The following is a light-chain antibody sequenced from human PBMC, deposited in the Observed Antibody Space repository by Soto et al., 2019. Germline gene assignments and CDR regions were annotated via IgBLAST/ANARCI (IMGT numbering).Light chain of an antibody. J-gene: IGKJ1*01. Sequence: EIVLTQSPDTLSLSPGERATLSCRASQSVTSSYLAWYQQKPGQAPRLLIFGASNRATGIPDRFSGSGSGTDFTLTINGLAPEDFAVYSCHQYGASPRTFGQGTKMEIK. V-gene: IGKV3-20*01. CDR2: GAS. CDR3: HQYGASPRT. CDR1: QSVTSSY.